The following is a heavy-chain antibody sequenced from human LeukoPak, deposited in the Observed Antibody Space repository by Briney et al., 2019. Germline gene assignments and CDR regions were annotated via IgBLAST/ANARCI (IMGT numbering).Heavy chain of an antibody. CDR3: ARLYSGSYALDY. Sequence: WETLSLTCTVSGGSISSYYWSWIRQPPGKGLEWIGYIYYSGSTNYNPSLKSRVTISVDTSKNQFSLKLNSVTAADTAVYYCARLYSGSYALDYWGQGTLVTVSS. D-gene: IGHD1-26*01. V-gene: IGHV4-59*01. CDR2: IYYSGST. CDR1: GGSISSYY. J-gene: IGHJ4*02.